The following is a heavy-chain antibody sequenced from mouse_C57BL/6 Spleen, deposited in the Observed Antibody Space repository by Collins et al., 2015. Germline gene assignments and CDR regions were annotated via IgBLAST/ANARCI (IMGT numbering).Heavy chain of an antibody. Sequence: EVQLLETGGGLVQPGGSRGLSCEGSGFTFSGFWMSWVRQTPGKTLEWIGDINSDGSAINYASSIKDRSTIFRDNDKSTLYLQMSNVRSEDTATYFCMRYGNYWYFDVWGAGTTVTVSS. V-gene: IGHV11-2*02. D-gene: IGHD2-1*01. CDR1: GFTFSGFW. J-gene: IGHJ1*01. CDR2: INSDGSAI. CDR3: MRYGNYWYFDV.